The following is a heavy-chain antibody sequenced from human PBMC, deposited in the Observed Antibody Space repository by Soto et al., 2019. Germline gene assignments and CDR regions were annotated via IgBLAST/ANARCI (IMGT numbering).Heavy chain of an antibody. CDR2: IKQDGSDK. Sequence: LRLSCAASGFNFDNYWMAWVRQAPGKGLEWVANIKQDGSDKNYVDSVKGRFTISRDNAKNSLYLQMNSLRAEDSAVYSCARDTTGILDYWGQGTPVTVSS. D-gene: IGHD1-1*01. V-gene: IGHV3-7*01. CDR3: ARDTTGILDY. J-gene: IGHJ4*02. CDR1: GFNFDNYW.